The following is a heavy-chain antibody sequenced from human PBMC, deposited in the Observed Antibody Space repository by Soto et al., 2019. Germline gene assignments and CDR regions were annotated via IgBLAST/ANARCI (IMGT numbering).Heavy chain of an antibody. J-gene: IGHJ4*02. Sequence: PGGSLRLSCAASGFPFRSYAMGWVRQAPGKGLEWISVISGSGEITLYTDSVKGRFTISRDFSNNTLSLQMNSLRADDTAIYYCGKARYLLVDQQLYFESWGQGTLVTVSS. CDR2: ISGSGEIT. V-gene: IGHV3-23*01. D-gene: IGHD3-9*01. CDR1: GFPFRSYA. CDR3: GKARYLLVDQQLYFES.